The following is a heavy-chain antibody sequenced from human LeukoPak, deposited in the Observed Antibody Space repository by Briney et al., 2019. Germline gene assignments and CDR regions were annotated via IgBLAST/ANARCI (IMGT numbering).Heavy chain of an antibody. CDR2: IKQDGSEK. CDR3: VRDHYNDHFDY. V-gene: IGHV3-7*01. CDR1: GFTFSSYW. Sequence: PGGSLRLSCAASGFTFSSYWMSWVRQAPGKGLEWVANIKQDGSEKYYVDSVKGRFTISRDNSKNTLYLQMNSLRAEDTAVYYCVRDHYNDHFDYWGQGTLVTVSS. D-gene: IGHD3-22*01. J-gene: IGHJ4*02.